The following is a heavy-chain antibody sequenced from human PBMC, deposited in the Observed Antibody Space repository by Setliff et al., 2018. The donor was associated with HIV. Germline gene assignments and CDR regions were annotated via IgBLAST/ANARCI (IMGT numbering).Heavy chain of an antibody. CDR2: ISSDGSNK. CDR1: GFTFSSYA. CDR3: ARDRASSGYYARFDH. D-gene: IGHD3-22*01. J-gene: IGHJ6*04. Sequence: GGSLRLSCAASGFTFSSYAMHWVRRAPGKGLEWVVLISSDGSNKKYADSVKGRLTISRDNSKNTLYLQMNSLRAEDTAVYYCARDRASSGYYARFDHWGKGTTVTVSS. V-gene: IGHV3-30*04.